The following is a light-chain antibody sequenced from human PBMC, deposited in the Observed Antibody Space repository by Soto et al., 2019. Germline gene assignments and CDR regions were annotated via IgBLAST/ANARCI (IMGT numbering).Light chain of an antibody. V-gene: IGLV2-14*01. CDR1: SSDIGNYNY. J-gene: IGLJ1*01. CDR2: EVS. Sequence: SALAQPASVSGSPGQSITISCTGTSSDIGNYNYVSWYQQHPGKAPKLMIYEVSNRPSGVSNRFSGSKSGNTASLTISGLRAEDEADYYCSSYTSSSTLNYVFGTGTKVTVL. CDR3: SSYTSSSTLNYV.